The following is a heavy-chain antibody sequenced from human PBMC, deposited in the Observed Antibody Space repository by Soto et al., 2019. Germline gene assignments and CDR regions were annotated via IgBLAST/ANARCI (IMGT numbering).Heavy chain of an antibody. J-gene: IGHJ6*02. CDR3: ARDSRRTQDCSSNICYTVYYYYGMDV. V-gene: IGHV3-33*01. CDR1: GFTFSTYG. D-gene: IGHD2-2*02. Sequence: GGSLRLSCAASGFTFSTYGMHWVRQAPGKGLEWVAVIWFDGSNKYYADSVKGRFTISRDNAKNSLYLQLNSLRAEDTAVHYYARDSRRTQDCSSNICYTVYYYYGMDVWGQGPTVTVSS. CDR2: IWFDGSNK.